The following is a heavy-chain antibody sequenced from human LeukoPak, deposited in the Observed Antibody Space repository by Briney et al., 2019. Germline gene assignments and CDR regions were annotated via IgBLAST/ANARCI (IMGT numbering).Heavy chain of an antibody. D-gene: IGHD1-26*01. CDR3: ARTSGSYLYYYYYMDV. J-gene: IGHJ6*03. CDR2: IYPGDSDT. V-gene: IGHV5-51*01. Sequence: PGESLKISCKGSGYSFTSYWIGWVRQMPGKGLEWVGIIYPGDSDTRYSPSFQGQVTISADKSISTAYLQWSSLKASDTAMYYCARTSGSYLYYYYYMDVWGKGTTVTVSS. CDR1: GYSFTSYW.